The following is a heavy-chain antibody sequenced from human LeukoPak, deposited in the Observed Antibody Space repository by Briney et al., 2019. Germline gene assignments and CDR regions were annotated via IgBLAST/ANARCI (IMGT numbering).Heavy chain of an antibody. CDR3: ARPRSGWKDGSRDAFDI. V-gene: IGHV5-51*01. CDR2: IYPGDSDA. D-gene: IGHD1-1*01. CDR1: GSSFTSYW. Sequence: GESLQISCEGSGSSFTSYWIGWVRQLPGKGLEWMGFIYPGDSDARYSPSFQGQVTISADKSITTAYLQWSSLSASDSAMYYCARPRSGWKDGSRDAFDIWGQGTMVTVSS. J-gene: IGHJ3*02.